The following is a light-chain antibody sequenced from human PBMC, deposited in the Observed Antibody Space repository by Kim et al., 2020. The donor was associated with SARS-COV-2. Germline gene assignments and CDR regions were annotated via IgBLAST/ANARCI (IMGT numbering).Light chain of an antibody. Sequence: DIVMTQSPLSLPVSPGEPASISCRSSQSLLHSTGKNYLDWYLQKPGQSPQLLIYLGSNRASGVPDRFSGSGSGTDFTLKISRVEAEDVGVYYCMQALQTPWTFGPGTKVEIK. CDR1: QSLLHSTGKNY. CDR3: MQALQTPWT. CDR2: LGS. J-gene: IGKJ1*01. V-gene: IGKV2-28*01.